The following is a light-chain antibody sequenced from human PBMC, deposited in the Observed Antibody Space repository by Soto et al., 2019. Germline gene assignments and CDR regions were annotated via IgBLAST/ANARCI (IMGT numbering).Light chain of an antibody. Sequence: DIQMTQSPSTLSASIGGRVTITCRASQSISSWLAWYQQKPGKAPKLLIYRASSLQSGVPSRFSGRGSGTEFILTISNLQPDDFAIYYCQQYSSSSTFGQGTKVEIK. CDR3: QQYSSSST. CDR1: QSISSW. V-gene: IGKV1-5*03. CDR2: RAS. J-gene: IGKJ1*01.